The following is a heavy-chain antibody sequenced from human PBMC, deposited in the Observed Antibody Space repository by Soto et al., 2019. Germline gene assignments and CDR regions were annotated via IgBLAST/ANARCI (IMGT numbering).Heavy chain of an antibody. CDR1: GDSISSYF. CDR3: ARGSEAWFDP. CDR2: VYSTEIT. Sequence: LSLTCTVSGDSISSYFWSWIRQPPGKGLEWIGYVYSTEITNYNPSLKSRVAMSIDTSKNQFSLKVRSVTTADTAVYYCARGSEAWFDPWGQGTLVTVSS. J-gene: IGHJ5*02. V-gene: IGHV4-59*01.